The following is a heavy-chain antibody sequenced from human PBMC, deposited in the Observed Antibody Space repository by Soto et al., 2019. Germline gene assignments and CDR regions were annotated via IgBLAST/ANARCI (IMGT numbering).Heavy chain of an antibody. CDR2: INSDGSTT. CDR3: ARDLVAADTYYYYAMDV. Sequence: EVQLVESGGALVQPGGSLRLSCAASGFTFSSYWMPWVRQAPGKGLVWVSRINSDGSTTSYADSVKGRFTISRDYAKNTLYLQMNSLRVEDTAVYYCARDLVAADTYYYYAMDVWGQGTTVTVSS. V-gene: IGHV3-74*01. J-gene: IGHJ6*02. D-gene: IGHD6-25*01. CDR1: GFTFSSYW.